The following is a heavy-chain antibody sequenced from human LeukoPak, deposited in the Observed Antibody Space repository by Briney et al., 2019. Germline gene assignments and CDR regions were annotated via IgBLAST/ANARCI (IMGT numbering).Heavy chain of an antibody. CDR3: ARGGGGSSWSYYYYGMDV. D-gene: IGHD6-13*01. V-gene: IGHV3-48*03. J-gene: IGHJ6*04. CDR1: GFTFSSYE. Sequence: GGSLRLSCAASGFTFSSYEMNWVRQAPGKGLEWVSYISSSGSTIYYADSVKGRFTISRVNAKNSLYLQMNSLRAEDTAVYYCARGGGGSSWSYYYYGMDVWGKGTTVTVSS. CDR2: ISSSGSTI.